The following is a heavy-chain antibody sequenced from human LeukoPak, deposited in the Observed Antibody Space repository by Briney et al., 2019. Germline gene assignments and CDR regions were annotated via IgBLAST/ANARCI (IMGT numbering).Heavy chain of an antibody. CDR1: GGSISSSSYY. J-gene: IGHJ4*02. CDR2: IYYSGST. D-gene: IGHD6-6*01. V-gene: IGHV4-39*01. CDR3: ARVDSSSPPR. Sequence: PSETLSLTCTVSGGSISSSSYYWGWIRQPPGKGLEWIGSIYYSGSTYYNPSLKSRVTISVDTSKNQFSLKLSSVTAADTAVYYRARVDSSSPPRWGQGTLVTVSS.